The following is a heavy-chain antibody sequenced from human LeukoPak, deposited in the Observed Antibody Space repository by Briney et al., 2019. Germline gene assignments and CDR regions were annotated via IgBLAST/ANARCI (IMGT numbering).Heavy chain of an antibody. CDR3: ARDLPISMVRGVIIGWFDP. D-gene: IGHD3-10*01. Sequence: GGSLRLSCAASGFTFSLYSMNWVRQAPGKGLEWVSSISSSSTYIFYADSVKGRFTISRDNAKNSLYLQMNSLRAEDTAVYYCARDLPISMVRGVIIGWFDPWGQGTLVTVSS. J-gene: IGHJ5*02. CDR2: ISSSSTYI. CDR1: GFTFSLYS. V-gene: IGHV3-21*01.